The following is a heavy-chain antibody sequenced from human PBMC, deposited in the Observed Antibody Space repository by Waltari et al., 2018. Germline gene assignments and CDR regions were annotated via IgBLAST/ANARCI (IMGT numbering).Heavy chain of an antibody. Sequence: ELQLVESGGGLVQPGRSLRLSCTASGFTFGDYAMSWVRQAPGKGLEWSGFIRSKADGGTTEYAASVKGRCTITRDDSKRMAYQQMNRLKTEYTAVYYCTRAKIIFGVVMNFDYWGQGTLATGSS. CDR3: TRAKIIFGVVMNFDY. D-gene: IGHD3-3*02. V-gene: IGHV3-49*04. CDR2: IRSKADGGTT. CDR1: GFTFGDYA. J-gene: IGHJ4*02.